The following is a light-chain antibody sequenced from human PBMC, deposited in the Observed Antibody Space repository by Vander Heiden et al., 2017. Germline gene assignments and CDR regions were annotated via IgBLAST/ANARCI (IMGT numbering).Light chain of an antibody. CDR2: DAS. CDR1: QSIASF. Sequence: DIQMTQSPSSLSASVGDRVTITCRASQSIASFLNWYQQKPGKAPNLLIYDASTLQSGVPSRFTAIGSGTDFTLTISSLQPEDFVTYYCQQSYTIPLTFGQGTKLEIK. J-gene: IGKJ2*01. CDR3: QQSYTIPLT. V-gene: IGKV1-39*01.